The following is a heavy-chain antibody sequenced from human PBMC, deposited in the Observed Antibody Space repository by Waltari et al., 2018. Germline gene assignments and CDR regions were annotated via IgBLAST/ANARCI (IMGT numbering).Heavy chain of an antibody. Sequence: QVQLVQSGAEVKKPGSSVKVSCKASGGTFSSYAISWVRQAPGQGLEWMGRIIPIFGKENYAQKFQGRVTITADKSTSTAYMELSSLRSEDTAVYYCARDRRGTKISSVLDYWGQGTLVTVSS. CDR1: GGTFSSYA. V-gene: IGHV1-69*04. CDR2: IIPIFGKE. CDR3: ARDRRGTKISSVLDY. J-gene: IGHJ4*02. D-gene: IGHD3-16*02.